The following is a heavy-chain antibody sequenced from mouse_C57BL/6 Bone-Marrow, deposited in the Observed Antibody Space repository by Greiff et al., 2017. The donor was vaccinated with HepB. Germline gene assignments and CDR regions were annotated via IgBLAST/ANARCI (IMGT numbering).Heavy chain of an antibody. Sequence: EVQRVESGPELVKPGASVKIPCKASGYTFTDYNMDWVKQSHGKSLEWIGDINPNNGGTIYNQKFKGKAALTVDKSSSTAYMELRSLTSEDTAVYYCARGDYFWVAYWGQGTLVTVSA. CDR3: ARGDYFWVAY. D-gene: IGHD1-1*01. V-gene: IGHV1-18*01. CDR2: INPNNGGT. J-gene: IGHJ3*01. CDR1: GYTFTDYN.